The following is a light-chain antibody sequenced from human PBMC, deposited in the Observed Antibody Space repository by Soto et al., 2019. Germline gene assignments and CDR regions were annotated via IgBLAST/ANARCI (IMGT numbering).Light chain of an antibody. Sequence: EIVFTQSPGTLSLSPGERATLSCRASQSVSSSFLSWYQQKPGQAPRLLIYGASTRATDIPARFSGSGSGTDFTLTINSLQPEDFAVYYCQQDYNLPITFGQGTRLEIK. CDR1: QSVSSSF. J-gene: IGKJ5*01. CDR2: GAS. CDR3: QQDYNLPIT. V-gene: IGKV3D-7*01.